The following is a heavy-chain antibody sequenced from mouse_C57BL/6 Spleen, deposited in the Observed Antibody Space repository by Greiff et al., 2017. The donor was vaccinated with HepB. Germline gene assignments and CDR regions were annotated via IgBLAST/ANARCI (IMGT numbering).Heavy chain of an antibody. D-gene: IGHD2-12*01. CDR2: ISDGGSYT. CDR1: GFTFSSYA. Sequence: EVQLVESGGGLVKPGGSLKLSCAASGFTFSSYAMSWVRQTPEKRLEWVATISDGGSYTYYPDNVKGRFTISRDNAKNNLYLQMSHLKSEDTAMYYCAREVLLPFDYWGQGTTLTVSS. CDR3: AREVLLPFDY. J-gene: IGHJ2*01. V-gene: IGHV5-4*01.